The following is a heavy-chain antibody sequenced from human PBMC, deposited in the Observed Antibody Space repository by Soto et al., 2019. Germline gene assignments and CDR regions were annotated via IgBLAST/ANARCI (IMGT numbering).Heavy chain of an antibody. V-gene: IGHV3-21*01. D-gene: IGHD6-6*01. J-gene: IGHJ6*02. CDR2: ISSSSSYI. CDR1: GFTFSSYS. Sequence: GGSLRLSCAASGFTFSSYSMNWVRQAPGKGLEWVSSISSSSSYIYYADSVKGRFTISRDNAKNSLYLQMNSLRAEDTAVYYCARVEAAPYYYYGMDVWGQGTTVTVSS. CDR3: ARVEAAPYYYYGMDV.